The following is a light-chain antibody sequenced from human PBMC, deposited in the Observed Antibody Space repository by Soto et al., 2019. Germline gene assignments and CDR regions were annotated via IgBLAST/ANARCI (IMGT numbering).Light chain of an antibody. CDR2: GTT. CDR1: IGAVTSGYY. V-gene: IGLV7-43*01. Sequence: QTVVTQEPSLTLSPGGPATLTCASSIGAVTSGYYANWFQQKPGQAPRSLIYGTTNKHSWTPARFSGSLLGGKAALTLSGVQPEDEAEYYCLLYSGGALHWVFGGGTKLTVL. CDR3: LLYSGGALHWV. J-gene: IGLJ3*02.